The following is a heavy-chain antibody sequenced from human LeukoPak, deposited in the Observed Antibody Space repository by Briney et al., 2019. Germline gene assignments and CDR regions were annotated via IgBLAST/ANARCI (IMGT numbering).Heavy chain of an antibody. CDR1: GGSISNGGYY. D-gene: IGHD3-16*02. V-gene: IGHV4-30-2*01. CDR2: IYHSGST. J-gene: IGHJ5*02. Sequence: SQTLSLTCTVSGGSISNGGYYWSWIRQPPGKGLEWIGYIYHSGSTYYNPSLKSRVTISVDRSKNQFSLKLSSVTAADTAVYYCARDRRVMITFGGVISPRGFDPWGQGTLVTVSS. CDR3: ARDRRVMITFGGVISPRGFDP.